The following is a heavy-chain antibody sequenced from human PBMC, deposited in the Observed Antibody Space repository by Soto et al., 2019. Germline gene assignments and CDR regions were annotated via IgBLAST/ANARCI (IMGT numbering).Heavy chain of an antibody. D-gene: IGHD3-9*01. CDR3: ATVPLYDILTGYYPRFDP. J-gene: IGHJ5*02. CDR2: FDPEDGET. Sequence: ASVKVSCKASGYTFTGYYMHWVRQAPGKGLEWMGGFDPEDGETIYAQKFQGRVTMTEDTSTDTAYMELSSLRSEDTAVYYCATVPLYDILTGYYPRFDPWGQGTLVTAPQ. V-gene: IGHV1-24*01. CDR1: GYTFTGYY.